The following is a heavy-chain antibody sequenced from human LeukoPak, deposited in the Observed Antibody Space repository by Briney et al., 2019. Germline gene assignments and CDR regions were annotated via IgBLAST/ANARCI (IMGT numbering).Heavy chain of an antibody. Sequence: GGSLRLSCAASGFTFSSYWVTWVRQAPGKGLGWVANINQDGSEKYYVDSVKGRFTISRDNAKSSLSLQMNSLTVEDTAVYYCARDTHYYGMDVWGQGTTVTVSS. CDR1: GFTFSSYW. CDR3: ARDTHYYGMDV. J-gene: IGHJ6*02. CDR2: INQDGSEK. V-gene: IGHV3-7*05.